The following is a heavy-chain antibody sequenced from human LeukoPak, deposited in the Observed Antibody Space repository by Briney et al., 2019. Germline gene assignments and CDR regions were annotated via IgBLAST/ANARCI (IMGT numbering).Heavy chain of an antibody. J-gene: IGHJ3*02. Sequence: PGGSLRLSCVASGFTFSSFGMHWVRQAPGKGLEWVAVISHDGSNKYYADSVKGRFTISRDNSKNTLYLQMNSLRAEDTAVYYCAKDSRRWWNDDAFDIWGQGTMVTVSS. CDR2: ISHDGSNK. CDR3: AKDSRRWWNDDAFDI. V-gene: IGHV3-30*18. D-gene: IGHD1-1*01. CDR1: GFTFSSFG.